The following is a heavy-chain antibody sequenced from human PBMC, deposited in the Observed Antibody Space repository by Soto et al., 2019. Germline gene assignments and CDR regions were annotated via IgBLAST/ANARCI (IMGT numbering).Heavy chain of an antibody. D-gene: IGHD3-22*01. J-gene: IGHJ4*02. CDR3: ARGLRNYYDRSGLHY. V-gene: IGHV3-23*01. CDR1: GFTFSSYA. CDR2: ISGSGGNA. Sequence: PGGSLRLSCAASGFTFSSYAMSWVRQAPGKGLEWVSTISGSGGNAYYADSVKGRFSISRDNSKNTLRLQMNSLRADDTAVYYCARGLRNYYDRSGLHYWGQGTLVTVSS.